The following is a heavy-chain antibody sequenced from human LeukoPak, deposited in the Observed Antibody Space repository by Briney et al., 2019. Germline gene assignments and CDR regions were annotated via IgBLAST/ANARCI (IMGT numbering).Heavy chain of an antibody. V-gene: IGHV3-23*01. CDR2: ISGSGGST. CDR3: AKDATSYYYGSGSYIPTQFDY. D-gene: IGHD3-10*01. CDR1: GFTFSSYG. J-gene: IGHJ4*02. Sequence: PGGSLRLSCAASGFTFSSYGMSWVRQAPGKGLEWVSAISGSGGSTYYADSVKGRFTISRDNSKNTLYLQMNSLRAEDTAVYYCAKDATSYYYGSGSYIPTQFDYWGQGTLVTVSS.